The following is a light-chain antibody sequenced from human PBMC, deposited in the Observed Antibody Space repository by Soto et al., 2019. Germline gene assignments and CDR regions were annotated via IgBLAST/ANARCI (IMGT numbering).Light chain of an antibody. CDR3: QTWDTGARVV. V-gene: IGLV4-69*01. CDR1: SGHSSYA. Sequence: QSVLTQSPSASASLGASVKLTCTLSSGHSSYAIAWHQQQPEKGPRYLMKLSSDGSHSKGDGIPDRFSGSSSGAERYLTTSSLPSEDEADYYCQTWDTGARVVFGGGTKLTVL. J-gene: IGLJ2*01. CDR2: LSSDGSH.